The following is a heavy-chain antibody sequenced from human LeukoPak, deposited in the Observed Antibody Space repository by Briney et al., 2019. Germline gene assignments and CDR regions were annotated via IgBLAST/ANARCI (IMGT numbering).Heavy chain of an antibody. J-gene: IGHJ6*02. D-gene: IGHD2-2*01. CDR2: ISSRGSTI. V-gene: IGHV3-48*03. Sequence: GGSLRLSCAASGFTFSSYEMNWVRQAPGKGLEWVSYISSRGSTIYYADSVKGRFTISRDNAKNSLYLQMNSLRAEDTAVYYCARDRDVYCSSTSCHYYYGMDVWGQGTTVTVSS. CDR3: ARDRDVYCSSTSCHYYYGMDV. CDR1: GFTFSSYE.